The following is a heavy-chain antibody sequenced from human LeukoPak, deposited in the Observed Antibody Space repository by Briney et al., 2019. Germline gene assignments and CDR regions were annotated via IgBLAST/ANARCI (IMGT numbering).Heavy chain of an antibody. CDR3: ARDRGWELNFDY. D-gene: IGHD1-26*01. Sequence: GGSLRPSCAASGFTFSSYSMNWVRQAPGKGLEWVSSISSSSSYIYYADSVKGRFTISRDNAKNSLYLQMNSLRAEDTAVYYCARDRGWELNFDYWGQGTLVTVSS. CDR1: GFTFSSYS. J-gene: IGHJ4*02. CDR2: ISSSSSYI. V-gene: IGHV3-21*01.